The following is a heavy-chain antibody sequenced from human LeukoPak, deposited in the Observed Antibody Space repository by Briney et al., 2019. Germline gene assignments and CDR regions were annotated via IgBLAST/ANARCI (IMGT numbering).Heavy chain of an antibody. Sequence: PSETLSLTCSVSGASTIAYYWSWIRQPPGKGLEWIGYIYYNGNMSYNPSLKSRVTISIDTSKNQFSLKLTSVTAADTAVYYCARSGGRDGYNFGYWGPGTLVTVSS. D-gene: IGHD5-24*01. CDR3: ARSGGRDGYNFGY. J-gene: IGHJ4*02. CDR2: IYYNGNM. CDR1: GASTIAYY. V-gene: IGHV4-59*08.